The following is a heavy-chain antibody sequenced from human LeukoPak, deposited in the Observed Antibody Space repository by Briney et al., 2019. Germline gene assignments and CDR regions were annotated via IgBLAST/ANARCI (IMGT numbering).Heavy chain of an antibody. Sequence: ASVKVSCKASGYTFTGYYMHWVRQAPGQRLEWMGRINPNNGGTNYAQKFQGRVTMTRDTSISTAYMELSRLRSDDTAVYYCASPQYDFWSGYDFDYWGQGTLVTVSS. D-gene: IGHD3-3*01. V-gene: IGHV1-2*06. J-gene: IGHJ4*02. CDR3: ASPQYDFWSGYDFDY. CDR1: GYTFTGYY. CDR2: INPNNGGT.